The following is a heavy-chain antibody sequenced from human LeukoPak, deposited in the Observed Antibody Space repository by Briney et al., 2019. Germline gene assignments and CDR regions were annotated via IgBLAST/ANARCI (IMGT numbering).Heavy chain of an antibody. CDR3: ARDRSDTVTTTPRDSGD. J-gene: IGHJ4*02. Sequence: PGGSLRLSCAPSGFTFSSYSMNWVRQAPGKGLAWVSSISSSSSYIYYADSVKGRFTISRDNAKNSLYLQMNSLSAEDAAVYYCARDRSDTVTTTPRDSGDWGQGTLVTVSS. D-gene: IGHD4-17*01. CDR1: GFTFSSYS. CDR2: ISSSSSYI. V-gene: IGHV3-21*01.